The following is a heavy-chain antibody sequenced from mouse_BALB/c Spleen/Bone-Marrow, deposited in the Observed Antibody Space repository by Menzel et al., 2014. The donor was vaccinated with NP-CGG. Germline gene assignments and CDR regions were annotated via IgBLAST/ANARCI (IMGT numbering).Heavy chain of an antibody. V-gene: IGHV5-2*01. J-gene: IGHJ3*01. Sequence: EVKLMESGGGLVQPGGSLKLSCGTNEYEFPSHDMSWVRKTPEKRLGLVAAINSDGGSTYYPDTMERRFIISRDNSKKTLYLQMSSLRSEDTAFYYCARHGDYYGSSLFAYWGQGTLVTVSA. CDR1: EYEFPSHD. D-gene: IGHD1-1*01. CDR3: ARHGDYYGSSLFAY. CDR2: INSDGGST.